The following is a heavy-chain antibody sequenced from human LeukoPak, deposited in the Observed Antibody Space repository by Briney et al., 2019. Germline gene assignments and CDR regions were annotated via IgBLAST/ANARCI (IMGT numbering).Heavy chain of an antibody. CDR2: IYTSGST. CDR1: GGSISSYY. J-gene: IGHJ4*02. V-gene: IGHV4-4*07. Sequence: SETLSLTCTVSGGSISSYYWSWIRQPAGKGLEWIGRIYTSGSTNYNPSLKSRVTMSVDTSKSQFSLKLSSVTAADTAVYYCASYDFWSGTPGVWGQGTLVTVSS. CDR3: ASYDFWSGTPGV. D-gene: IGHD3-3*01.